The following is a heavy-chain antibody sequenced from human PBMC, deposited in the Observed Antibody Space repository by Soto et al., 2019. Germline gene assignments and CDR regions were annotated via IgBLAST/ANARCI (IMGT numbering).Heavy chain of an antibody. CDR2: IYYSGST. Sequence: SETLSLTCTVSGGSISSYYWSWIRQPPGKGLEWIGYIYYSGSTNYNPSLKSRVTISVDTSKNQFSLKLSSVTAADTAVYYCARAVVVPAATLFDYWGQGTLVTVSS. D-gene: IGHD2-2*01. J-gene: IGHJ4*02. V-gene: IGHV4-59*01. CDR3: ARAVVVPAATLFDY. CDR1: GGSISSYY.